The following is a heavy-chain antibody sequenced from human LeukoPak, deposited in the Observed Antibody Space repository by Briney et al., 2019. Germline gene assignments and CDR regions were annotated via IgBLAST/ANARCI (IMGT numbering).Heavy chain of an antibody. V-gene: IGHV4-34*01. CDR1: GGSFSGYY. J-gene: IGHJ4*02. CDR2: INHSGST. D-gene: IGHD3-22*01. CDR3: ARAVDRTFDY. Sequence: SETLSLTCAVYGGSFSGYYWSWIRQPPGKGLEWIGEINHSGSTNYNPSLKGRVTISVDTSKNQFSLKLSSVTAADTAVYYCARAVDRTFDYWGQGTLVTVSS.